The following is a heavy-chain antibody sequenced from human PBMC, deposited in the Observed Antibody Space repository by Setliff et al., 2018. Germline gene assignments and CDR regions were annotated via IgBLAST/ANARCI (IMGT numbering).Heavy chain of an antibody. D-gene: IGHD6-13*01. CDR3: ARDQGHGITAAGPDF. CDR2: INPSGGST. CDR1: GYTFTRYY. Sequence: ASVKVSCKASGYTFTRYYMHWVRQAPGQGLEWMGIINPSGGSTSYAQKFQGRVTMTSDSSISTAYMELSGLRSDDTAVYFCARDQGHGITAAGPDFWGQGTLVTVSS. J-gene: IGHJ4*02. V-gene: IGHV1-46*01.